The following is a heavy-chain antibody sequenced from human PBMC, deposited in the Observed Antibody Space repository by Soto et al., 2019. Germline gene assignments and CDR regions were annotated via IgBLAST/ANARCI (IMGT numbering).Heavy chain of an antibody. V-gene: IGHV3-30*18. J-gene: IGHJ4*02. Sequence: QVQLVESGGGVVQPGRSLRLSCAASGFTFSSYGMHWVRQAPGKGLEWVAVISYDGSNKYYADSVKGRFTISRDNSKNTLYLQMNSLRAEDTAVYYCAKDTTWFGELFEDPVYYWGQGTLVTVSS. CDR3: AKDTTWFGELFEDPVYY. CDR2: ISYDGSNK. CDR1: GFTFSSYG. D-gene: IGHD3-10*01.